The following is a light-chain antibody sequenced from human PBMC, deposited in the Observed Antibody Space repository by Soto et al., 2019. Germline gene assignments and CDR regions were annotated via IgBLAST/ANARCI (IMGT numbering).Light chain of an antibody. CDR3: QQYYDWPTIT. V-gene: IGKV3-15*01. J-gene: IGKJ5*01. CDR1: ESVRSN. CDR2: GAS. Sequence: IVMTQSPATLSVPPGDRATLSCRASESVRSNLAWYQQKPGQAPRLLIYGASIRAADIPARFSGSGSGTEVTLTISTLQSEDFAVYYCQQYYDWPTITFGQGTRLE.